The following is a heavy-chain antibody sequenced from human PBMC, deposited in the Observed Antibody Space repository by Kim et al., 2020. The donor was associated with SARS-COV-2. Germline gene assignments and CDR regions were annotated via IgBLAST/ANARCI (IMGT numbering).Heavy chain of an antibody. D-gene: IGHD2-21*01. CDR2: NHSGST. Sequence: NHSGSTNYNPSLQSRVTISVDTSKNQFSLKLSSVTAADTAVYYCLFGFDYWGQGTLVTVSS. J-gene: IGHJ4*02. V-gene: IGHV4-34*01. CDR3: LFGFDY.